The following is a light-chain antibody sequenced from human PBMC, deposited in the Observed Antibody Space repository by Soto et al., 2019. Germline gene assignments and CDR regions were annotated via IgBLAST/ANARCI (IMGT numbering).Light chain of an antibody. V-gene: IGLV2-14*03. J-gene: IGLJ3*02. CDR2: EVR. CDR3: SSYSSSGTNWG. CDR1: SSEIGGYNY. Sequence: QSALTQPASVSGSPGQAITLSCTGTSSEIGGYNYVSWYQQHAGSAPKLMIYEVRNRPSGVSTRFSGSKSDNTASLTISGLQAEDEADYYCSSYSSSGTNWGFGGGTKLTVL.